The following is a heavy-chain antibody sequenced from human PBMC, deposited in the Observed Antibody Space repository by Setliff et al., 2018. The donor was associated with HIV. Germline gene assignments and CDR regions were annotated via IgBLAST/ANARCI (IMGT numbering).Heavy chain of an antibody. Sequence: GGSLRLSCAASGFTFNTYAMSWVRQAPGKGLEWVSVISGSGGSTFYADSVKGRFTISRDNSKNTLYLQMNGLRVEDTAVYYCAKDGISGGAYPPYYFDYWGHGTLVTDSS. CDR1: GFTFNTYA. CDR3: AKDGISGGAYPPYYFDY. J-gene: IGHJ4*01. CDR2: ISGSGGST. D-gene: IGHD2-15*01. V-gene: IGHV3-23*01.